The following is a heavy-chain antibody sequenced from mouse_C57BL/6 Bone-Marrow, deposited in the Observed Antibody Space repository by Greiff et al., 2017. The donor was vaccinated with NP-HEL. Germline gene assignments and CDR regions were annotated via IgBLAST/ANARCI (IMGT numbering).Heavy chain of an antibody. V-gene: IGHV1-42*01. CDR2: INPSTGGT. D-gene: IGHD2-4*01. CDR3: AIYDYDADFDY. J-gene: IGHJ2*01. Sequence: EVQLQRSGPELVKPGASVKISCKASGYSFTGYYMNWVKQSPEKSLEWIGEINPSTGGTTYNQKFKAKATLTVDKSSSTAYMQLKSLTSEDSAVYYCAIYDYDADFDYWGQGTTLTVSS. CDR1: GYSFTGYY.